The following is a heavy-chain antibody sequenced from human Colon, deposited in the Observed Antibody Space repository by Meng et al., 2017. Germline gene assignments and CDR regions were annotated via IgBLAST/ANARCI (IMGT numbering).Heavy chain of an antibody. V-gene: IGHV4-34*01. J-gene: IGHJ5*02. Sequence: VQLQQWGAGLLKPSETLSLTCAVYGGSFSGYYWSWIRQPPGKGLEWIGEIKHRGSTNYNTSLKSRVTISVDTSKNQFSLKLSSVTAADTAVYYCARGDWFDPWGQGTLVTVSS. CDR3: ARGDWFDP. CDR1: GGSFSGYY. CDR2: IKHRGST.